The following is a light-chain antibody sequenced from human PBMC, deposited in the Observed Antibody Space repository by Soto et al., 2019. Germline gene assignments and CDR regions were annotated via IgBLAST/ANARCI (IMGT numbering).Light chain of an antibody. CDR2: DAY. CDR1: QSIRSW. J-gene: IGKJ4*01. V-gene: IGKV1-5*01. Sequence: DIQMTQSPSILSASVGDRVTITCRASQSIRSWLAWYQQKPGKAPKLLIYDAYSLESGVPSRFSGRRSGTEFTLTIAGLQPEDFATYYCQQYESYSPLTFGGGTKVKIK. CDR3: QQYESYSPLT.